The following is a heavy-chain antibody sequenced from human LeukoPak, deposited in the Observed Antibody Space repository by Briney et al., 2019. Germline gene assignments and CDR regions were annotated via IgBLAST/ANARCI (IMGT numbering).Heavy chain of an antibody. CDR3: ARGRVTKPD. Sequence: GGPLRLSCAASGFTFSSYWMTWVRKAPGKGLEWVANIKPDGSEKYYVDSVTGRFTISRDNAKNSLYLQLNSLRAEDTAVYYCARGRVTKPDWGQGTLVTVSS. CDR1: GFTFSSYW. V-gene: IGHV3-7*04. J-gene: IGHJ4*02. CDR2: IKPDGSEK.